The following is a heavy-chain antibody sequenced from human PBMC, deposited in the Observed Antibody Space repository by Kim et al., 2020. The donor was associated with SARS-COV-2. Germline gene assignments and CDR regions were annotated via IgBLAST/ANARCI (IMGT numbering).Heavy chain of an antibody. CDR2: ISSDSTTI. CDR1: GFTFSDYY. Sequence: GGSPRLSCAASGFTFSDYYMSWIRQAPGKGLEWVAYISSDSTTIWYADPVKGRFTVSRDNAKKSLYLQMNSLRAEDTAVYYCARDNGWFIDYWGQGTLAT. J-gene: IGHJ4*02. V-gene: IGHV3-11*04. D-gene: IGHD6-19*01. CDR3: ARDNGWFIDY.